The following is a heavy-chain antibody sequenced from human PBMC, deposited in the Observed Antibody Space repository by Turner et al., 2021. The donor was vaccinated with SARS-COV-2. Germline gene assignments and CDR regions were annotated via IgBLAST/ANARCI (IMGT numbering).Heavy chain of an antibody. CDR2: FDPEDGET. D-gene: IGHD5-12*01. V-gene: IGHV1-24*01. CDR1: GYTLTELS. CDR3: ATCRDGYNWGAFHI. Sequence: QVQLVQSGAEAKKPGASVTVPCKVSGYTLTELSMHWVRQAPGKGLEWMGGFDPEDGETIYAQKFQGRVAMTEDTSTDTAYMELSSLGSEDTAVYYCATCRDGYNWGAFHIWGQGTMVTVSS. J-gene: IGHJ3*02.